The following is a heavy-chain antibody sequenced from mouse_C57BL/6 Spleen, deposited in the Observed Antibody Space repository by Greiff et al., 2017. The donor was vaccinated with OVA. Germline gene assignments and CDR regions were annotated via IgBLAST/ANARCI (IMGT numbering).Heavy chain of an antibody. V-gene: IGHV10-3*01. CDR2: IRSKSSNYAT. D-gene: IGHD1-1*01. CDR1: GFTFNTYA. Sequence: GGGLVQPKGSLTLSCAASGFTFNTYAMHWVRQAPGKGLEWVARIRSKSSNYATYYADSVKDRFTISRDDSQSMLYLQMNNLKTEDTAMYYCVREGTTVAVLGYFDYWGQGTTLTVSS. CDR3: VREGTTVAVLGYFDY. J-gene: IGHJ2*01.